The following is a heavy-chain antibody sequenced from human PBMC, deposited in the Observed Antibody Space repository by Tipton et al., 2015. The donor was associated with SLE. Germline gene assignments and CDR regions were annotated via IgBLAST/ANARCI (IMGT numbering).Heavy chain of an antibody. V-gene: IGHV3-21*01. J-gene: IGHJ3*02. Sequence: QLVQSGGGLVKPGGSLRLSCAASGFTFSSYSMNWVRQAPGKGLEWVSSISSSSSYIYYADSVKGRFTISRDNAKNSLYLQMNSLRAEDTAVYYCARVAYCSGGSCSDAFDIWGQGTMVTVSS. CDR3: ARVAYCSGGSCSDAFDI. CDR1: GFTFSSYS. D-gene: IGHD2-15*01. CDR2: ISSSSSYI.